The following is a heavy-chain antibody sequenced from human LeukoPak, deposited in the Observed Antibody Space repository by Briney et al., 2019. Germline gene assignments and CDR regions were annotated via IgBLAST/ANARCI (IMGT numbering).Heavy chain of an antibody. J-gene: IGHJ4*02. Sequence: PSETLSLTCAVYGGSFSGYYWSWIRQPPGKGLEWIGEINHSGSTNYNPSLKSRVTISVDTSKNQFSLKLSSVTAADTAVYYCAQSGRFSEWSQTYWGQGTLVTVSS. CDR1: GGSFSGYY. D-gene: IGHD3-3*01. CDR3: AQSGRFSEWSQTY. CDR2: INHSGST. V-gene: IGHV4-34*01.